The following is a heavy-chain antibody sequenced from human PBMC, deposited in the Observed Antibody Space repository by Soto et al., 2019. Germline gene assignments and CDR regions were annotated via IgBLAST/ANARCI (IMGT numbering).Heavy chain of an antibody. V-gene: IGHV3-33*01. D-gene: IGHD6-13*01. Sequence: GGSLRLSCAASGFTFSSYGMHWVRQAPGKGLEWVAVIWYDGSNKYYADSVKGRFTISRDNSKNTLYLQMNSLRAEDTAVYYCATDHRSGYSSSWYSDEAFDYWGQGTLVTVSS. CDR3: ATDHRSGYSSSWYSDEAFDY. CDR2: IWYDGSNK. CDR1: GFTFSSYG. J-gene: IGHJ4*02.